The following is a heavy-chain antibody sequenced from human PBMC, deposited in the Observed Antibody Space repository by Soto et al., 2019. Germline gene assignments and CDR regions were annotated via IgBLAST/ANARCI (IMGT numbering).Heavy chain of an antibody. CDR3: AKSGLFDSSGHHHPHFDS. CDR2: ISGSENVA. D-gene: IGHD3-22*01. CDR1: GFTSGCTFSNYA. V-gene: IGHV3-23*01. J-gene: IGHJ4*01. Sequence: VGSLRFSCVVSGFTSGCTFSNYALNWVRQAPGWGLEQGAGISGSENVAYYADSVKGRLTNARDNSNSTLFLQMNSRRAEDTAVNYCAKSGLFDSSGHHHPHFDSGGPGALVTVS.